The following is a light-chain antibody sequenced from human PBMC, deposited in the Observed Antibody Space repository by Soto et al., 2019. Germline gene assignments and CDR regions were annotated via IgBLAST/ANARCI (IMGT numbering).Light chain of an antibody. CDR2: AAS. J-gene: IGKJ1*01. Sequence: DIQMTQSPSSLSASVGDRVTITCRASQGITNFLAWYQQKPGKVPKLLIYAASTLQSGVPSRFSGSGSGADFTLTISSLQPEDVATYYCQKYNSAPWTFGQGTKVEIK. CDR1: QGITNF. CDR3: QKYNSAPWT. V-gene: IGKV1-27*01.